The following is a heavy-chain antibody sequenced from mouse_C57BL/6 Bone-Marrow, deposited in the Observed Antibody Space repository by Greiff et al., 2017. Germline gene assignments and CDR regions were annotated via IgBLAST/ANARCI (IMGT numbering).Heavy chain of an antibody. J-gene: IGHJ3*01. CDR2: IYPRSGNT. V-gene: IGHV1-81*01. CDR3: AAIYYGAY. CDR1: GYTFTSYW. D-gene: IGHD2-1*01. Sequence: QVQLQQPGAELVKPGASVKMSCKASGYTFTSYWITWVKQRTGQGLEWIGEIYPRSGNTYYNEKFKGKATLTADKSSSTAYMELRSLTSEDSAVYFCAAIYYGAYWGQGTLVTVSA.